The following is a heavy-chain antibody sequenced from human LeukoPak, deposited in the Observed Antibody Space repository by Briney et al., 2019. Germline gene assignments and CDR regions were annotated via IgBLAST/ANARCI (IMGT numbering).Heavy chain of an antibody. CDR1: GFTVSSNY. D-gene: IGHD6-19*01. Sequence: GGSLTLSCAASGFTVSSNYLSWIRQPPGKGLEWVSVIYSGGSTYYADSVKGRFTISRDNSKNPLYLQMNSLRAEDTAVYYCARALSGWYLDYWGQGTLVTVSS. V-gene: IGHV3-53*03. CDR3: ARALSGWYLDY. J-gene: IGHJ4*02. CDR2: IYSGGST.